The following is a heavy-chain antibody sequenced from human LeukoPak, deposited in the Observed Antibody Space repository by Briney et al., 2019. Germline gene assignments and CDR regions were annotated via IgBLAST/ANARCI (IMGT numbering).Heavy chain of an antibody. V-gene: IGHV3-11*04. CDR1: GFTFSDYY. Sequence: GGSLRLSXAASGFTFSDYYMSWIRQAPGKGLEWVSYISSSGNTIYYADSVKGRFTISRDNAKNSLYLQMNSLRAEDTAVYYCVRAGIAAAGRKNDYWGQGTLVTVSS. CDR2: ISSSGNTI. J-gene: IGHJ4*02. CDR3: VRAGIAAAGRKNDY. D-gene: IGHD6-13*01.